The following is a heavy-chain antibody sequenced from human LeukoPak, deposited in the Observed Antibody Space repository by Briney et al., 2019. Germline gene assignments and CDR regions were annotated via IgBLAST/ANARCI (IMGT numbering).Heavy chain of an antibody. CDR3: ARDLFFYDILTGYPNNWFDP. CDR1: GYTFTSYY. D-gene: IGHD3-9*01. Sequence: ASVKVSCKASGYTFTSYYTHWVRQAPGQGLEWMGIINPSGGSTSYAQKFQGRVTMTRDTSTSTVYMELSSLRSEDTAVYYCARDLFFYDILTGYPNNWFDPWGQGTLVTVSS. V-gene: IGHV1-46*01. CDR2: INPSGGST. J-gene: IGHJ5*02.